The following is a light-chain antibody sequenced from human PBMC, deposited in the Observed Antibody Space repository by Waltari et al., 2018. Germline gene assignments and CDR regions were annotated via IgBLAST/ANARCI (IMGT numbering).Light chain of an antibody. CDR3: CSYAGSYTVV. J-gene: IGLJ2*01. CDR2: DVI. CDR1: SSDVGGYKY. V-gene: IGLV2-11*01. Sequence: QSALTQPRSVSGSPGQSVTISCTGTSSDVGGYKYVSWYQHHPGKAPKLLIFDVIKRPSGVPDRFSGSKSGNTASLTISGLQAEDEADYYCCSYAGSYTVVFGGGTRLTVL.